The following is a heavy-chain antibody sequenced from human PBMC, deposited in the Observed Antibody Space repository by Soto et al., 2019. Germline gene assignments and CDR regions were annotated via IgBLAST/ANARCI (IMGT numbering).Heavy chain of an antibody. CDR2: TYYRSKWYN. V-gene: IGHV6-1*01. Sequence: SQTLSLTCAISGDSVSSNSAAWNWIRQSPSRGLEWLGRTYYRSKWYNDYALSVKSRITINPDTSTNQFSLQLNSVTPEDAAVYYCARAPIAVAVSRGSALRLGAFDIWGQGTTVTVSS. J-gene: IGHJ3*02. D-gene: IGHD6-19*01. CDR1: GDSVSSNSAA. CDR3: ARAPIAVAVSRGSALRLGAFDI.